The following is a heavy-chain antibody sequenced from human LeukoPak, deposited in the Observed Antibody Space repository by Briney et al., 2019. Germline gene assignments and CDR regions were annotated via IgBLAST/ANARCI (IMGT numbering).Heavy chain of an antibody. CDR1: GYTFTSYG. D-gene: IGHD2-15*01. CDR2: IIPIFGTA. J-gene: IGHJ4*02. CDR3: ARVYCSGGSCYQYYFDY. V-gene: IGHV1-69*06. Sequence: SVKVSCKASGYTFTSYGISWVRQAPGQGLEWMGGIIPIFGTANYAQKFQGRVTITADKSTSTAYMELSSLRSEDTAVYYCARVYCSGGSCYQYYFDYWGQGTLVTVSS.